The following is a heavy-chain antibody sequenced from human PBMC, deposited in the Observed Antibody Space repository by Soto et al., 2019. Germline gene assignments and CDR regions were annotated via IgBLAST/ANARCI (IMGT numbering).Heavy chain of an antibody. J-gene: IGHJ4*02. CDR1: GGSISSGDYY. D-gene: IGHD6-19*01. Sequence: SETLSLTCPVSGGSISSGDYYWSWIRQPPGKGLEWIGDIYHGGSTNYNPSLKSRVTISVDRSKNQFSLKLSSVTAADTAVYYCARAGGLGAVAVDYWGQGTLVTVSS. CDR2: IYHGGST. V-gene: IGHV4-30-2*01. CDR3: ARAGGLGAVAVDY.